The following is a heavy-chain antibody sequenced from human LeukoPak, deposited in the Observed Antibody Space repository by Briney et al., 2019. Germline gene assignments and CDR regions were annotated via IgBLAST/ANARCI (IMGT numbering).Heavy chain of an antibody. J-gene: IGHJ4*02. V-gene: IGHV3-53*01. D-gene: IGHD2-2*01. CDR2: IYSGGDT. CDR3: ARSPYCSSTSCWTFDY. Sequence: GGSLRLSCAASGFTVSSSHMTWVRQAVGKGLEWVSFIYSGGDTSYADSVKGRFTISRENAKNSLYLQMNSLRAGDTAVYYCARSPYCSSTSCWTFDYWGQGTLVTVSS. CDR1: GFTVSSSH.